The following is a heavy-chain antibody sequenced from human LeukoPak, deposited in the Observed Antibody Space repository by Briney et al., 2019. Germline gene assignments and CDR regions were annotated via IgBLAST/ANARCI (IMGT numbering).Heavy chain of an antibody. Sequence: GGSLRLSCAASGFTFSDYYMSWIRQAPGKGLEGVSHISSSGSTIYYAGSVKGRFTISRDNAKNSLYLQMNSLRAEDTAVYYCARAPAYCGGDCYSGGYFDYWGQGTLVTVSS. D-gene: IGHD2-21*02. J-gene: IGHJ4*02. CDR3: ARAPAYCGGDCYSGGYFDY. V-gene: IGHV3-11*01. CDR2: ISSSGSTI. CDR1: GFTFSDYY.